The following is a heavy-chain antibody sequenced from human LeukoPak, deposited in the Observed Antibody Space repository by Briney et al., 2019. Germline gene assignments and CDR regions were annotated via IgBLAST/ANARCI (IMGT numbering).Heavy chain of an antibody. Sequence: GGSLRLSCAASGYTFSSYGMNWVHQAPGKGLEWVAFIRYDGSNKYYADSVKGRFTISRDNSKNTLYLQMNSLRAEDTAVYYCAKASGVDYYDSSGYLGYFDYWGQGTLVTVSS. CDR3: AKASGVDYYDSSGYLGYFDY. CDR2: IRYDGSNK. V-gene: IGHV3-30*02. D-gene: IGHD3-22*01. CDR1: GYTFSSYG. J-gene: IGHJ4*02.